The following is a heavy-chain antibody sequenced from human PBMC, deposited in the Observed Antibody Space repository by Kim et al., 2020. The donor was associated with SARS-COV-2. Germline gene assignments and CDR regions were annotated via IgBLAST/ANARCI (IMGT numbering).Heavy chain of an antibody. V-gene: IGHV3-33*06. D-gene: IGHD4-17*01. Sequence: GGSLRLSCAASGFPFSSYGMHWVRQAPGKGLEWVAVMWNDGSKKYYADSVKGRFTISRDNSKKMLYLEMNSLRGEDTAVYYCAKSSVPTVYYFDNWGQGTLVTVSS. CDR2: MWNDGSKK. CDR3: AKSSVPTVYYFDN. CDR1: GFPFSSYG. J-gene: IGHJ4*02.